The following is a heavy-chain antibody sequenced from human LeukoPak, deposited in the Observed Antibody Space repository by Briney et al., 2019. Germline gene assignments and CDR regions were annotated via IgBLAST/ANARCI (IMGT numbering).Heavy chain of an antibody. CDR1: GYTFTGYY. Sequence: ASVKVSCKASGYTFTGYYMHWVRQAPGQGLEWMGWISPNSGGTNYAQKFQGRVTMTRDTSISTAYMELSRLRSDDTAVYYCARGTLLWFGELLLSFLNWGQGTLVTVSS. D-gene: IGHD3-10*01. J-gene: IGHJ4*02. CDR2: ISPNSGGT. V-gene: IGHV1-2*02. CDR3: ARGTLLWFGELLLSFLN.